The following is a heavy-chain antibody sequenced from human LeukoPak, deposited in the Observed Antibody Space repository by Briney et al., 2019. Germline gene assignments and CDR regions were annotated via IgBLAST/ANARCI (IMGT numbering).Heavy chain of an antibody. J-gene: IGHJ6*03. CDR3: ARDSAATGYYYYYMDV. CDR2: IYYSGST. D-gene: IGHD2-15*01. CDR1: GGSISSYY. Sequence: SETLSLTCTVSGGSISSYYWSWLRQPPRKGLEWIGYIYYSGSTNYNPSLKSRVTISVDTSKNQFSLKLSSVTAADTAVYYCARDSAATGYYYYYMDVWGKGTTVTISS. V-gene: IGHV4-59*12.